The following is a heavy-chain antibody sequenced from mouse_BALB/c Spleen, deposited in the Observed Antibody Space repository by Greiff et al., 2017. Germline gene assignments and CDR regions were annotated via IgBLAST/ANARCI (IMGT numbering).Heavy chain of an antibody. J-gene: IGHJ1*01. D-gene: IGHD1-2*01. V-gene: IGHV14-3*02. CDR1: GFNFNDTY. CDR3: ARGWLLRRDWDFDV. Sequence: VQLQQSGAELVKPGASVKLSCTASGFNFNDTYMHWVKQRPEQGLEWIGRIDPANGNTKYDPKFQGKATITADTSSNTAYLQLSSLTSEDTAVYYCARGWLLRRDWDFDVWGAGTTVTVSS. CDR2: IDPANGNT.